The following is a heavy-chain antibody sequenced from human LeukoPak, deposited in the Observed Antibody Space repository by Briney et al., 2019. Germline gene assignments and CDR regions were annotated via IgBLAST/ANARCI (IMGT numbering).Heavy chain of an antibody. Sequence: PSETLSLTCTVSGASISSASYWTWIRQPPGKGVEWIAHIYNGVNTNYNPSLKSRVTISVDTSKNQFSLRLNSVTAADTAVYYCARSRAFNSGAFDPWGQGSLVTVSS. J-gene: IGHJ5*02. CDR3: ARSRAFNSGAFDP. CDR1: GASISSASY. CDR2: IYNGVNT. V-gene: IGHV4-61*01. D-gene: IGHD1-26*01.